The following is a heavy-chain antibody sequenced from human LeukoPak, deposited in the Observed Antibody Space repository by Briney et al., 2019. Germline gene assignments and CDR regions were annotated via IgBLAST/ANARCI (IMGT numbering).Heavy chain of an antibody. CDR1: GFTFSSYS. V-gene: IGHV3-21*01. Sequence: PGGSLRLSCEASGFTFSSYSMNWVRQAPGKGLEWVSSISSSSSYIYYADSVKGRFTISRDNAKNSLYLQMNSLRAEDTAVYCCAREYEDGYNYVDYWGQGTLVTVSS. J-gene: IGHJ4*02. CDR2: ISSSSSYI. CDR3: AREYEDGYNYVDY. D-gene: IGHD5-24*01.